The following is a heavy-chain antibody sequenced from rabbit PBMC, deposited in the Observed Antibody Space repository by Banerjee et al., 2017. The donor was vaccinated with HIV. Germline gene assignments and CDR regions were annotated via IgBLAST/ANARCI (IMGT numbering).Heavy chain of an antibody. CDR2: IYTSSGST. J-gene: IGHJ4*01. D-gene: IGHD6-1*01. CDR3: ARSYVGAAGYAYADRGFNL. CDR1: GFSFSSSYY. V-gene: IGHV1S45*01. Sequence: QQQLEESGGGLVKPGGTLTLTCKASGFSFSSSYYMCWVRQAPGKGLEWIGCIYTSSGSTYYASWAKGRFTISKTSSTTVTLQITSLTAADTATYFCARSYVGAAGYAYADRGFNLWGQGTLVTVS.